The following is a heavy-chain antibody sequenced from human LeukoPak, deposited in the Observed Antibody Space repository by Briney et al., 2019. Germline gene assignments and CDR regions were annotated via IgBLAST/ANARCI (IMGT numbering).Heavy chain of an antibody. CDR1: GGSISSGSYY. J-gene: IGHJ4*02. CDR3: ARDKWLAHDY. Sequence: SETLSLTCTVSGGSISSGSYYWSWIRQPAGKGLEWIGRIYTSGSTNYNPSLKSRVTISVGTSKNQFSLKLSSVTAADTAVYYCARDKWLAHDYWGQGTLVTVSS. V-gene: IGHV4-61*02. D-gene: IGHD6-19*01. CDR2: IYTSGST.